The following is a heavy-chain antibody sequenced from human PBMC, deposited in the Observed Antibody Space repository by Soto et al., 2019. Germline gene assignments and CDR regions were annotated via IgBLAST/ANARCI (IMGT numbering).Heavy chain of an antibody. J-gene: IGHJ4*02. CDR2: ISGSGGST. V-gene: IGHV3-23*01. Sequence: GGSLRLSCAASGFTFSSYAMSWVRQAPGKGLEWVSAISGSGGSTYYADSVKGRFTISRDNSKNTLYLQMNSLRAEDTAVYYCAKSSSWFGELLIFDYWGQGTLVTVSS. CDR1: GFTFSSYA. D-gene: IGHD3-10*01. CDR3: AKSSSWFGELLIFDY.